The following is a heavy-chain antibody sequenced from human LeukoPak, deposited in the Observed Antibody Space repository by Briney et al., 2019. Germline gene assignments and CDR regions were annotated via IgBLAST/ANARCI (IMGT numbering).Heavy chain of an antibody. D-gene: IGHD5-12*01. CDR1: GYSFTNYK. J-gene: IGHJ4*02. CDR3: ARATSPIAYDWNS. Sequence: GASVKVSCKASGYSFTNYKIHWLRQAPGQGLQWMGIIDPSGPSVTYAQTFKGRLIVTRDTSTSTVYMQLSSLRSEDSAMYYCARATSPIAYDWNSWGQGTLVTVSS. V-gene: IGHV1-46*01. CDR2: IDPSGPSV.